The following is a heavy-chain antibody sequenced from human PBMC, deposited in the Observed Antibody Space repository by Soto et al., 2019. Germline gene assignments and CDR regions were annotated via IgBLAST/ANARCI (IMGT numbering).Heavy chain of an antibody. J-gene: IGHJ4*02. V-gene: IGHV3-48*02. D-gene: IGHD3-22*01. CDR2: ISSSSRTT. CDR1: GFAFSSYS. Sequence: VQLVESGGGLIQPGGSLRLSCAASGFAFSSYSMNWVRQAPGKGLEWVSYISSSSRTTYYADSVRGRFTVSRDNAKNSLYLQMNSLRDEDTAVYYCAGDFDSLNDYWGQGTLVAVSS. CDR3: AGDFDSLNDY.